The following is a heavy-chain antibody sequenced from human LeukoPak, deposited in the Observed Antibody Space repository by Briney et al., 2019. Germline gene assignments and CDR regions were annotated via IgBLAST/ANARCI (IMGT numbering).Heavy chain of an antibody. CDR2: ISSSGSTI. J-gene: IGHJ5*02. CDR3: ARDTPYYYGSGSINWFDP. Sequence: GGSLRLSCAASGFTFSDYYMSWIRQAPGKGLEWVSYISSSGSTIYYADSVKGRFTISRDNAKNSLYLQMNSLRAEDTAVYYCARDTPYYYGSGSINWFDPWGQGTLVTVSS. V-gene: IGHV3-11*01. D-gene: IGHD3-10*01. CDR1: GFTFSDYY.